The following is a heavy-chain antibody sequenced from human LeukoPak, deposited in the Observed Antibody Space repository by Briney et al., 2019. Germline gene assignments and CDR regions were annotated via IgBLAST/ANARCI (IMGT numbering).Heavy chain of an antibody. CDR1: GFTFSSNA. V-gene: IGHV3-23*01. J-gene: IGHJ3*02. CDR3: AKGVAAAGGAFDI. CDR2: ISGSGGST. Sequence: GGSLSLSCAASGFTFSSNAMSWFRKAPGKGLEWSQPISGSGGSTYYADSVKGRFTISRDNSKNTLYLQMNSLRAEDTAVYYCAKGVAAAGGAFDIWGQGTMVTVSS. D-gene: IGHD6-13*01.